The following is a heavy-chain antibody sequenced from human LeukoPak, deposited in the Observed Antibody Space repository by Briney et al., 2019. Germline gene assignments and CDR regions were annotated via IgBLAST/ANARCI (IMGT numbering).Heavy chain of an antibody. CDR2: ISAYNGNT. V-gene: IGHV1-18*01. CDR3: ARDVGRSYDLDY. CDR1: GYTFSSYG. Sequence: ASVKVSCKASGYTFSSYGISWVRQAPGQGLEWMGWISAYNGNTDYAQSLQGRVTMTIDTSTSTVYMELRSLRSDDTAVYYCARDVGRSYDLDYWGQGTLVTVSS. J-gene: IGHJ4*02. D-gene: IGHD3-16*01.